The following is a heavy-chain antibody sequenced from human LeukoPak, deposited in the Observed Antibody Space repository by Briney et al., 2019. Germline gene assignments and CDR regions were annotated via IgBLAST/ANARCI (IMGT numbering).Heavy chain of an antibody. Sequence: PGGSLRLSCAASGFTFSSYSMNWVRQAPGKGLEWVSSISSSSSYIYYADSVKGRFTISRDNAKNSLYLQMNSLRAEDTAVYYCARGRWLQSFLPGYWGQGTLVTVSS. V-gene: IGHV3-21*01. CDR3: ARGRWLQSFLPGY. D-gene: IGHD5-24*01. CDR2: ISSSSSYI. J-gene: IGHJ4*02. CDR1: GFTFSSYS.